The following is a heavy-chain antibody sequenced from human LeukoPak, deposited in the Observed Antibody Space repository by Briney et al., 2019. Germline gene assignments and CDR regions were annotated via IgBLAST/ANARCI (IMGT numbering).Heavy chain of an antibody. Sequence: ASVKVSCKASGYTFTSYYMHWVRQAPGQGLEWMGIINPSGGSTSYAQKFQGRVTMTRDTSTSTVYMELSSLRSEDTAVYYCASYDSSGYHAFDIWGQGTMVTVSS. CDR1: GYTFTSYY. CDR3: ASYDSSGYHAFDI. CDR2: INPSGGST. J-gene: IGHJ3*02. V-gene: IGHV1-46*01. D-gene: IGHD3-22*01.